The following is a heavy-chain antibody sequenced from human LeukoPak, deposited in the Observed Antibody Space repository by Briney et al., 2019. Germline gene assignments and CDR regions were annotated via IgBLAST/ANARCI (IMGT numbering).Heavy chain of an antibody. CDR3: ARTLFRITIFGVVIVSWFDP. J-gene: IGHJ5*02. D-gene: IGHD3-3*01. Sequence: GASVKVSCKASGYTFTSHGISWVRQAPGRGLEWMGWISAYNGNTNYAQKLQGRVTMTTDTSTSTAYMELRRLRSDETAVYYCARTLFRITIFGVVIVSWFDPWGQGTLVTVSS. V-gene: IGHV1-18*01. CDR1: GYTFTSHG. CDR2: ISAYNGNT.